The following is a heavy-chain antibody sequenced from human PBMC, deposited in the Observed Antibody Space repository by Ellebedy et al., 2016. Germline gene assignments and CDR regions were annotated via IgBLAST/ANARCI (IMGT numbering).Heavy chain of an antibody. CDR2: IDPSSGDT. CDR1: GYTFTTYY. J-gene: IGHJ6*02. V-gene: IGHV1-46*01. D-gene: IGHD6-6*01. CDR3: ARDRRTSSEGMDV. Sequence: ASVKVSCKTSGYTFTTYYIHWVRHPPGQGLEWLGIIDPSSGDTSFAQRVQGRVTLPSDASTTTVYMNLFSLKSEDTALYYCARDRRTSSEGMDVWGQGTTVTVSS.